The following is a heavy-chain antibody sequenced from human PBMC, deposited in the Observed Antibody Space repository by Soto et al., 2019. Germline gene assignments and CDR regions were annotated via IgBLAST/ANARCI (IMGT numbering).Heavy chain of an antibody. CDR3: AREVWSYPQGAPDY. CDR2: ITSSSNYI. CDR1: GFTFTSYS. J-gene: IGHJ4*02. Sequence: GGSLRLSCAASGFTFTSYSMNWVRQAPGKGLEWVSSITSSSNYIYYADSVKGRFTISRDNAKDSLYLQMNSLRGEDTAVYYWAREVWSYPQGAPDYWGQGTLVTVSS. D-gene: IGHD2-21*01. V-gene: IGHV3-21*01.